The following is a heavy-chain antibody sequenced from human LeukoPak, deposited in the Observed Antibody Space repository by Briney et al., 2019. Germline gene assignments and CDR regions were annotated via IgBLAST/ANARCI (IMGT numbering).Heavy chain of an antibody. D-gene: IGHD1-26*01. CDR3: ARLSGAGYFDY. CDR1: GGSISSSSYY. J-gene: IGHJ4*02. CDR2: IYYSGST. Sequence: SETLSLTCTVSGGSISSSSYYWGWIRQPPGKGLEWIGSIYYSGSTYYNPSLKSRVTISVDTSKNQFSLKVSSVTAADTAVHYCARLSGAGYFDYWGQGTLVTVSS. V-gene: IGHV4-39*01.